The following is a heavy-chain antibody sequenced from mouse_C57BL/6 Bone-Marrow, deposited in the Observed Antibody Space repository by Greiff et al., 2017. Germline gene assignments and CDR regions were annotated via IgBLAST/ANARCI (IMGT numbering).Heavy chain of an antibody. CDR2: IYPGSGNT. CDR1: GYTFTDYY. J-gene: IGHJ4*01. D-gene: IGHD2-4*01. CDR3: ARAALIYYDYDGYAMDY. V-gene: IGHV1-76*01. Sequence: QVQLQQSGAELVRPGASVKLSCKASGYTFTDYYINWVKQRPGQGLEWIARIYPGSGNTYYNEKFKGKATLTAEKSSSTAYMQLSSLTSEDSAVYFCARAALIYYDYDGYAMDYWGQGTSVTVSS.